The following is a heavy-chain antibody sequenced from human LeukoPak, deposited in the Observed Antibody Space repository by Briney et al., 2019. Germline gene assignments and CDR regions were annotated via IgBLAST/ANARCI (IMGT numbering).Heavy chain of an antibody. CDR1: QYNFTSYY. J-gene: IGHJ4*02. D-gene: IGHD3-9*01. V-gene: IGHV1-46*01. CDR2: INPSGGST. Sequence: ASVKVSCKASQYNFTSYYIHWVRQAPGQGLEWMGIINPSGGSTSYAQKFQGRVTMTRDTSTSTAYMELRSLRSDDTAVYYCARAGYDLLTLAPDPANDYWGQGTLVTVSS. CDR3: ARAGYDLLTLAPDPANDY.